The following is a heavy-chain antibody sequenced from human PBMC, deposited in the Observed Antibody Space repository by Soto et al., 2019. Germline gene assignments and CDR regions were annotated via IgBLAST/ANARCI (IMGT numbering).Heavy chain of an antibody. D-gene: IGHD3-22*01. CDR1: GFTFSSYA. Sequence: GGSLRLSCAASGFTFSSYAMHWVRQAPGKGLEWVAVISYDGSNKYYADSVKGRFTISRDNSKNTLYLQMNSLRAEDTAVYYCARELTPQRITMIVVVRGGMDVWGQGTTVTVSS. V-gene: IGHV3-30-3*01. CDR3: ARELTPQRITMIVVVRGGMDV. J-gene: IGHJ6*02. CDR2: ISYDGSNK.